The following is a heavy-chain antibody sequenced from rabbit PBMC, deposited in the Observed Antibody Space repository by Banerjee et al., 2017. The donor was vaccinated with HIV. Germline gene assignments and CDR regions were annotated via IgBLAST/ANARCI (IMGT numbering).Heavy chain of an antibody. CDR2: INASSGNT. J-gene: IGHJ4*01. CDR3: ARYLSDVIGWNFDL. CDR1: GFSFSNKYE. Sequence: QEQLEESGGDLVKPEGSLTLTCTASGFSFSNKYEMCWVRQAPGKGLEWIACINASSGNTVCASGAKGRFTISKTASTTVTLQMNSLTAAHAATFFCARYLSDVIGWNFDLWGPGTLGTVS. D-gene: IGHD1-1*01. V-gene: IGHV1S45*01.